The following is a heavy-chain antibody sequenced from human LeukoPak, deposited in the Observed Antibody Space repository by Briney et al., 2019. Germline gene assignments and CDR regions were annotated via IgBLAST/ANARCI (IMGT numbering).Heavy chain of an antibody. V-gene: IGHV4-39*07. CDR2: IYDSGST. Sequence: SETLSLTCTVSGGSISSSSYYWGWIRQPPGKGLEWIGSIYDSGSTYYNPSLKSRVTISIDTSKNQFSLKLSSVTAADTAVYYCARGLFRYNWNYVAYYYYYYMDVWGKGTTVTVSS. CDR1: GGSISSSSYY. D-gene: IGHD1-7*01. CDR3: ARGLFRYNWNYVAYYYYYYMDV. J-gene: IGHJ6*03.